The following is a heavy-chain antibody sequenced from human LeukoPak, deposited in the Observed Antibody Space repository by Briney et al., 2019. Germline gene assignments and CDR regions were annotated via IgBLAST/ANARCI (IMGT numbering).Heavy chain of an antibody. Sequence: SETLSLTCTVSGGSISSSDYYWGWIRQPPGKGLEWIGIINYRGSTYYNPSLKSRVTTSVDTSKNQFSLKLSSVTAADTAVYYCARSYYYPTSGYYKTPFDYWGQGTLVTVSS. V-gene: IGHV4-39*01. CDR3: ARSYYYPTSGYYKTPFDY. J-gene: IGHJ4*02. D-gene: IGHD3-22*01. CDR1: GGSISSSDYY. CDR2: INYRGST.